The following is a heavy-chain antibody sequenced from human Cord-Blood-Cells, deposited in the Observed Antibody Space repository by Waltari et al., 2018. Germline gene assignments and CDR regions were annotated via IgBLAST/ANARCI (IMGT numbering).Heavy chain of an antibody. D-gene: IGHD7-27*01. V-gene: IGHV3-23*01. CDR3: AKDRLNWGWGGDYFDY. CDR1: GFTFSSYA. J-gene: IGHJ4*02. CDR2: ISGSGGST. Sequence: EVQLLESGGGLVQPGGSLRLSCAASGFTFSSYAMSWVRQAPGKGLGWVSAISGSGGSTYYADSVKGRFTISRDNSKNTLYLQMNSLRAEDTAVYYCAKDRLNWGWGGDYFDYWGQGTLVTVSS.